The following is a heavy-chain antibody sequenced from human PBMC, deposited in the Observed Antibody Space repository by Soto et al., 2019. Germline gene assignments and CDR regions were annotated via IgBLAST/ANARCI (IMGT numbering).Heavy chain of an antibody. Sequence: PSATLSLTCTVSGGSISSGGYYWSWIRQHPGKGLEWIGYIYYSGSTYYNPSLKSRVTISVDTSKNQFSLKLSSVTAADTAVYYCARCTGGSDDAFDIWGQGTMVTVSS. J-gene: IGHJ3*02. CDR1: GGSISSGGYY. V-gene: IGHV4-31*03. CDR3: ARCTGGSDDAFDI. CDR2: IYYSGST.